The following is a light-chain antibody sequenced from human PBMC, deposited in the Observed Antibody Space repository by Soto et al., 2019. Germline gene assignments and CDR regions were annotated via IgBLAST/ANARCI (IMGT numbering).Light chain of an antibody. J-gene: IGKJ1*01. CDR2: RAS. V-gene: IGKV3-20*01. CDR3: QHYSSSPTT. Sequence: SVLAQSPSTLTLSRREGATLXXRASQSVTSNYLAWYQQKPGQAPRVXIFRASLRATGIPDRFSGSGAGTDFTLTISRPEPEDFAVYHCQHYSSSPTTFGQGTNVEIK. CDR1: QSVTSNY.